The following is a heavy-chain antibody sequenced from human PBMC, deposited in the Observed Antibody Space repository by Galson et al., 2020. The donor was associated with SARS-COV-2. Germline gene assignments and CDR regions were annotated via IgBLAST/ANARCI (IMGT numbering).Heavy chain of an antibody. Sequence: GESLKISCAASGFTFSNYAMSWVRQAPGKGLEWVSAITGSGGSTYYADSLEGRFIISRDNSKNTLYLQLNNLRAEDTAIYYCAKRKYYSGNYYHFAYWGQGTLVTVSS. CDR2: ITGSGGST. CDR1: GFTFSNYA. J-gene: IGHJ4*02. V-gene: IGHV3-23*01. CDR3: AKRKYYSGNYYHFAY. D-gene: IGHD1-26*01.